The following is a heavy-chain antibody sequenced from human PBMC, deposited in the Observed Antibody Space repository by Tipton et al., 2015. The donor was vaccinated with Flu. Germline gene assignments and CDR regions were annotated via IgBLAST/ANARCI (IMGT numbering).Heavy chain of an antibody. CDR1: GYSIRSGYY. J-gene: IGHJ4*02. CDR3: ARDRWEYSSGFDS. CDR2: ISHIGTT. D-gene: IGHD6-19*01. V-gene: IGHV4-38-2*02. Sequence: TLSLTCAVSGYSIRSGYYWGWIRQPPGKELEWIGSISHIGTTGYNPSLRSRVTISVDTSKNQFSLRLTPMTATDTAVYYCARDRWEYSSGFDSWGQGTLVTVSP.